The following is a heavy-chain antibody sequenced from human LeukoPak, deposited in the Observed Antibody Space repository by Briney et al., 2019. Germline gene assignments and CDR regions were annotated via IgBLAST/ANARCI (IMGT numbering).Heavy chain of an antibody. Sequence: GGSLRLSCAASGFTFSSYSMNWVRQAPGKGLEWVSSISSSSSYIYYADSVKGRFTISRDNAKNSLYLQMNSLRAEDTAVYYCASLAYSSTQYGDYWGQGTLVTVSS. V-gene: IGHV3-21*01. J-gene: IGHJ4*02. CDR1: GFTFSSYS. CDR2: ISSSSSYI. D-gene: IGHD6-13*01. CDR3: ASLAYSSTQYGDY.